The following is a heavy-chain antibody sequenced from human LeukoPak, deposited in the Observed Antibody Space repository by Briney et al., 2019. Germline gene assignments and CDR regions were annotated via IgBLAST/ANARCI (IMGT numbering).Heavy chain of an antibody. D-gene: IGHD3-22*01. J-gene: IGHJ4*02. CDR1: GFTFSSYS. CDR3: ARGIDYYDSSGCYDY. CDR2: ISSSSDYT. Sequence: PGGSLRLSCAASGFTFSSYSMNWVRQAPGKGLEWVSYISSSSDYTNYADSVKGRFTISRDNAKNSLLLQMNSLRAEDTAVYYCARGIDYYDSSGCYDYWGQGTLVTVSP. V-gene: IGHV3-21*05.